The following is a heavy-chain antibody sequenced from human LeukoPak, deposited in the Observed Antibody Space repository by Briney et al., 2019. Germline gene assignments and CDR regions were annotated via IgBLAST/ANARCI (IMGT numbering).Heavy chain of an antibody. CDR1: GGTFSSYA. CDR3: ARDRLEAAAQGLFYDY. CDR2: IIPILGIA. D-gene: IGHD6-13*01. V-gene: IGHV1-69*10. J-gene: IGHJ4*02. Sequence: ASVKVSCKASGGTFSSYAISWVRQAPGQGLEWMGGIIPILGIANYAQKFQGRVTITADKSTSTAYMELSSLRSEDTAVYYCARDRLEAAAQGLFYDYWGQGTLVTLSS.